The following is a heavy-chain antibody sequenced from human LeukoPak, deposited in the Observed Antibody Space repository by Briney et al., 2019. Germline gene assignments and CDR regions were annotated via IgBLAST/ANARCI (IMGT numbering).Heavy chain of an antibody. CDR2: IKQDGSEK. J-gene: IGHJ3*01. D-gene: IGHD3-3*01. CDR3: AKDRSLTIFGVAID. CDR1: GFSFTTYW. V-gene: IGHV3-7*05. Sequence: GGSLRLSCEASGFSFTTYWMSWVRQAPGKGPEWVASIKQDGSEKYCVDSVKGRFTISRDNAKNSLYLQMNSLRAEDTAVYYCAKDRSLTIFGVAIDWGQGTMVTVSS.